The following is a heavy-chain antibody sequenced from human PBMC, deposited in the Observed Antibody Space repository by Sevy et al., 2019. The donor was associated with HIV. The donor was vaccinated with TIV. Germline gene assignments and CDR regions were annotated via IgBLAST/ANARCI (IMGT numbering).Heavy chain of an antibody. D-gene: IGHD5-18*01. J-gene: IGHJ4*02. CDR2: INSDGSST. V-gene: IGHV3-74*03. Sequence: GESLKISCAASGFSFSIYWMHWVRQVPGKGLVWVSRINSDGSSTTYADSVKGRFTFYRDNAKNTLVLQMNSLRVEDTAVYYCVREGVGGYSYGFDYWGQGTLVTVSS. CDR1: GFSFSIYW. CDR3: VREGVGGYSYGFDY.